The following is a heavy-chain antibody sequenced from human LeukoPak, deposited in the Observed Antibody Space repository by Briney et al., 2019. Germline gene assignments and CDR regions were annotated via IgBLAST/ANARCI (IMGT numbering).Heavy chain of an antibody. CDR3: ARALGLCSGGSCYSQYYYYYGMDV. D-gene: IGHD2-15*01. J-gene: IGHJ6*02. V-gene: IGHV1-69*13. Sequence: GASVKVSCKASGGTFSSYAISWVRQAPGQGLEWMGGIIPIFGTANYAQKFQGRVTITADESTSTAYMELSSLRSEDTAVYYCARALGLCSGGSCYSQYYYYYGMDVWAKGPWSPSP. CDR2: IIPIFGTA. CDR1: GGTFSSYA.